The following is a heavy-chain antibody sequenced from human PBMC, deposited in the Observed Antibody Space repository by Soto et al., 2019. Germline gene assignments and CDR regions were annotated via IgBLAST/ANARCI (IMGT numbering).Heavy chain of an antibody. D-gene: IGHD2-21*01. V-gene: IGHV1-18*01. CDR3: ARDWAKVVSGWFDP. J-gene: IGHJ5*02. CDR1: GYTFTSYG. CDR2: ISAYNGNT. Sequence: ASAKVSCKASGYTFTSYGISWVRQAPGQGLEWMGWISAYNGNTNYAQKLQGRVTMTTDTSTSTAYMELRSLRSDDTAVYYCARDWAKVVSGWFDPWGQGTLVTVSS.